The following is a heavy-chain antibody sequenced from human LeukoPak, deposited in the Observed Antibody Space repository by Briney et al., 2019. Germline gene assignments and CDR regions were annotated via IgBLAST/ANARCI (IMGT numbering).Heavy chain of an antibody. D-gene: IGHD6-19*01. J-gene: IGHJ5*02. CDR2: IYHSGRT. CDR1: GYSISSGYY. CDR3: AREIAVAENWFDP. V-gene: IGHV4-38-2*02. Sequence: SETLSLTCTVSGYSISSGYYWGWIRQPPGKGLEWIGSIYHSGRTFYNPSLKSRVTISVDTSKNQFSLKLSSVTAADTAVYYCAREIAVAENWFDPWGQGTLVTVSS.